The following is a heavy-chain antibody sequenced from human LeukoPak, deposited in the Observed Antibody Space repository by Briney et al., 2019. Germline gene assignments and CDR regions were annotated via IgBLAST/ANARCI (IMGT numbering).Heavy chain of an antibody. CDR2: MYYSGST. D-gene: IGHD3-10*01. V-gene: IGHV4-59*08. CDR3: ARSLFGSGSYITDYYYMDV. J-gene: IGHJ6*03. Sequence: SETLSLTCTVSGGSISSYYWSWIRQPPGKGLEWIGYMYYSGSTNYNPSLKSRVTISVDTSKNQFSLKLSSVTAADTAVYYCARSLFGSGSYITDYYYMDVWGKGTTVTISS. CDR1: GGSISSYY.